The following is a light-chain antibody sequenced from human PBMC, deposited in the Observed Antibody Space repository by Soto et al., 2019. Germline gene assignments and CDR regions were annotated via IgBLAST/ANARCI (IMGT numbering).Light chain of an antibody. J-gene: IGKJ1*01. V-gene: IGKV1-39*01. CDR1: QSISSY. Sequence: DIQMTQSPSSLSASVGDRVTITCRASQSISSYLNWYQQKPGKAPKLLIYAASSLQSGVPSRFSGSGSGTDFTLTISSLQPEDFATYYCQQSYSTSRGWTFDQGTKVEIK. CDR2: AAS. CDR3: QQSYSTSRGWT.